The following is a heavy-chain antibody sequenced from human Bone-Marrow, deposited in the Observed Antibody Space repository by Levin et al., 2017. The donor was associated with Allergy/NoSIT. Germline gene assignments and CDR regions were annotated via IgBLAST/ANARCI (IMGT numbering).Heavy chain of an antibody. V-gene: IGHV3-49*03. CDR2: IKSKTYGGTT. J-gene: IGHJ5*02. D-gene: IGHD4-11*01. CDR1: GFNFGGYA. Sequence: GGSLRLSCTTSGFNFGGYAVSWFRQAPGKGLEWVGLIKSKTYGGTTELAASVKDRFTISRDDSKSIAYLQMNSLKIEDTAVYYCSRDDYSDVFDHWGQGTLVTVSS. CDR3: SRDDYSDVFDH.